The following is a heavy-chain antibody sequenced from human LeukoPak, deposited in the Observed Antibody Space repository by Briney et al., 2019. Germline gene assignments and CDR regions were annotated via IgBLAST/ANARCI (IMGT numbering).Heavy chain of an antibody. Sequence: ASVKVSCKASGYTFTIYGINWVRQAPGQGLEWMGWISAYNGNTNYAQKLQGRVTMTTDTSTSTAYMELRSLRSDDTAVYYCARRFYGDYVMDYSGMDVWGQGTTVTVSS. V-gene: IGHV1-18*01. CDR2: ISAYNGNT. CDR1: GYTFTIYG. J-gene: IGHJ6*02. CDR3: ARRFYGDYVMDYSGMDV. D-gene: IGHD4-17*01.